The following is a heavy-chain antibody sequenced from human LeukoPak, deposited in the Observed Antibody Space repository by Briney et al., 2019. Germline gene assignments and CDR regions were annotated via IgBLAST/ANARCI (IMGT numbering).Heavy chain of an antibody. V-gene: IGHV4-39*01. CDR1: GGSISSSSYY. D-gene: IGHD3-9*01. CDR2: ILYCGST. CDR3: ARRGYDILTGFSLKGFDT. Sequence: PSETLSLTCTVSGGSISSSSYYWDWIRQPPGKGLEWIGSILYCGSTYYNPSLKSRVTISVDTSKNQVSLKLSSVTAADTAVYYCARRGYDILTGFSLKGFDTWGQGTMVTVSS. J-gene: IGHJ3*02.